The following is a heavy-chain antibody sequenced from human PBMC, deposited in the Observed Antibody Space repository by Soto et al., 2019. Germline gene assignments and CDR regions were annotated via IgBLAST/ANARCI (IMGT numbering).Heavy chain of an antibody. CDR1: GGSISSGGYY. Sequence: PSETLSLTCTVSGGSISSGGYYWSWIRQHPGKGLEWIGYIYYSGSTYYNPSLKSRVTISVDTSKNQFSLKLSSVTAADTAVYYCAREITMVRGVRWFDPWGQGTLVTVSS. CDR2: IYYSGST. CDR3: AREITMVRGVRWFDP. V-gene: IGHV4-31*03. D-gene: IGHD3-10*01. J-gene: IGHJ5*02.